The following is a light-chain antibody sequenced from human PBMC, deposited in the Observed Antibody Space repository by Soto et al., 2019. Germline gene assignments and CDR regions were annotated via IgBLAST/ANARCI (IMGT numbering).Light chain of an antibody. CDR3: AAWDDSLNGV. CDR1: SSNIGSNT. J-gene: IGLJ1*01. CDR2: SNN. V-gene: IGLV1-44*01. Sequence: QSVLTQPPSASGTPGQRVTISCSGSSSNIGSNTVNSYQQLPGTAPKLLIYSNNQRPSGVPDRFSGSKSGTSASLGISGLLSEDGADYYCAAWDDSLNGVFGTGTKLTVL.